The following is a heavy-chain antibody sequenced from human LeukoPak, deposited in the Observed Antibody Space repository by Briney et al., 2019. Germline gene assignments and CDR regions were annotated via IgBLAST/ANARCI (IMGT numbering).Heavy chain of an antibody. Sequence: PSETLSLTCAVYGGSFGGYYWSWIRQPPGKGLEWIGEINHSGGTNYNPSLKSRVTISVDTSKNQFSLKLSSVTAADTAVYYCARDRATRTMVRGVIIRINWFDPWGQGTLVTVSS. J-gene: IGHJ5*02. V-gene: IGHV4-34*01. CDR3: ARDRATRTMVRGVIIRINWFDP. D-gene: IGHD3-10*01. CDR1: GGSFGGYY. CDR2: INHSGGT.